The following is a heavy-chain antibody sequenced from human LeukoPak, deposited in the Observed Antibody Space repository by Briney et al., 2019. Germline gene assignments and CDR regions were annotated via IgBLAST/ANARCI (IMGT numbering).Heavy chain of an antibody. V-gene: IGHV4-59*01. Sequence: SETLSLTCTVSGDSISDYYWAWIRQPPGKGLEWIGYIYYSGTTNYNPSLKSRVTISVDTSRNQFSLKLSSVTAADTAVYYCARTLHPSSSSWYFGYWGRGTLVPVSS. D-gene: IGHD6-13*01. CDR3: ARTLHPSSSSWYFGY. J-gene: IGHJ4*02. CDR2: IYYSGTT. CDR1: GDSISDYY.